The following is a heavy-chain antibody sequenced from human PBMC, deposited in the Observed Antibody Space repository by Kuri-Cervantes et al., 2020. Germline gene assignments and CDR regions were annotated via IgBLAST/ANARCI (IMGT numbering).Heavy chain of an antibody. D-gene: IGHD6-13*01. J-gene: IGHJ3*02. CDR2: ISSDSIT. V-gene: IGHV3-48*01. CDR1: GFTFSTYS. CDR3: ARDYGGIAAADAFDI. Sequence: GGSLRLSCAASGFTFSTYSMNWVRQAPGKGLEWVSFISSDSITHYADSVKGRFTISRDNSKNTLYLQMNSLRAEDTAVYYCARDYGGIAAADAFDIWGQGTMVTVSS.